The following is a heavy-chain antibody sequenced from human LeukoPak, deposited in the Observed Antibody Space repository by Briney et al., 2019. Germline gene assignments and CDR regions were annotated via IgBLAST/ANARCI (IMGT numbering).Heavy chain of an antibody. J-gene: IGHJ4*02. CDR3: ARQYYYGSGSDY. CDR1: GGSISSGDYY. CDR2: IYYSGST. V-gene: IGHV4-30-4*01. D-gene: IGHD3-10*01. Sequence: SQALSLTCTVSGGSISSGDYYWGWIRQPPGKGLEWIGYIYYSGSTYYNPSLKSRVTISVDTSKNQFSLKLSSVTAADTAVYYCARQYYYGSGSDYWGQGTLVTVSS.